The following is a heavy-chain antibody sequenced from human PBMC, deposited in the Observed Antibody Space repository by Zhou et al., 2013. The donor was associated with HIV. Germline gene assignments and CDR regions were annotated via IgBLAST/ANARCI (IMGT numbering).Heavy chain of an antibody. CDR1: GYTLTELL. Sequence: QVQLLQSGAEVKKPGASVKVSCKVSGYTLTELLIHWVRQAPGSGLEWMGRFDPENRETTYTQKFQGRVTMTGDTSTDTAYIEATSLTSDDTAVYYCAIDRVLQQRLENTLAIWGQGTLVSVSS. CDR2: FDPENRET. CDR3: AIDRVLQQRLENTLAI. D-gene: IGHD1-1*01. J-gene: IGHJ3*02. V-gene: IGHV1-24*01.